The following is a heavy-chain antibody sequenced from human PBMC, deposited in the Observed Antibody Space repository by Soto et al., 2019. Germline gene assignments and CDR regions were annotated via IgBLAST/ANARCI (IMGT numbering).Heavy chain of an antibody. J-gene: IGHJ6*02. V-gene: IGHV3-74*01. CDR1: GFTSSNYW. Sequence: GGSLRLSCAATGFTSSNYWMHWVRQAPGKGLVWVSRINSDGSTTNYADSVKGRFTISRDNAKNTLYLQMNSLRAEDTAVYYCARGNYYSMDVWGQGTTVTVSS. CDR3: ARGNYYSMDV. CDR2: INSDGSTT.